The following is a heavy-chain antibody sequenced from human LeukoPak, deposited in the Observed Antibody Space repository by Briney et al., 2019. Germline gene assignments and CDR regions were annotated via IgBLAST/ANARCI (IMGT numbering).Heavy chain of an antibody. D-gene: IGHD5-18*01. Sequence: GRSLRLSCAASGLTFRSFGMHWVRQAPGKGLEWVATISQDGSSQYYADSVKGRFTISRDNSQNTLYLQMNGLRAEDTAVYYCAKKVADTAMVGHMDVWGQGTTVTVYS. CDR1: GLTFRSFG. CDR3: AKKVADTAMVGHMDV. CDR2: ISQDGSSQ. V-gene: IGHV3-30*18. J-gene: IGHJ6*02.